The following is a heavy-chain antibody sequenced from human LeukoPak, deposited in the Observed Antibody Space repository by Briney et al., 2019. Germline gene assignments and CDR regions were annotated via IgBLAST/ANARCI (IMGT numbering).Heavy chain of an antibody. CDR2: IYHSGST. V-gene: IGHV4-38-2*02. CDR3: AKRYCSSTTCYDDRGAFDY. J-gene: IGHJ4*02. Sequence: SETLSLTCTVSGGSISSNYWDWIRQPPGKGLEWIGSIYHSGSTYYNPSLKSRVTISVDTSKNQFSLKLSSVTAADTAVYYCAKRYCSSTTCYDDRGAFDYWGQGTLVTVSS. D-gene: IGHD2-2*01. CDR1: GGSISSNY.